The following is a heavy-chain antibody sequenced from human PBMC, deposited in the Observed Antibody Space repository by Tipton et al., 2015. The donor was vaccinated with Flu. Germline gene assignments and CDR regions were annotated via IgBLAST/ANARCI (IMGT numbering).Heavy chain of an antibody. CDR3: ARERRGGWPFYDALDL. D-gene: IGHD6-19*01. CDR2: IYIGGRT. CDR1: GDSISSDYY. Sequence: TLSLTCAVSGDSISSDYYWSWIRQPAGKGLEWIGRIYIGGRTNYNPSLKSRVTMSVDLFKNQVSLRLSSVTAADTAVYYCARERRGGWPFYDALDLWGQGTMVTVSS. J-gene: IGHJ3*01. V-gene: IGHV4-4*07.